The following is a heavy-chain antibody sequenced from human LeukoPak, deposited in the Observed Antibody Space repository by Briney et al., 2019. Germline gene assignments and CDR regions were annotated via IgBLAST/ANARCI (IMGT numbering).Heavy chain of an antibody. CDR3: VREAGYCAPVCVKTNWFDP. CDR2: ISNGKT. Sequence: GGSLRLSCAASGFTFTNYGMNWVRQPPGKGLEWVAAISNGKTYYADSVRGRFAISRDDSTNTVYLHMNSLRDEDTALYHCVREAGYCAPVCVKTNWFDPWGQGTLVTVSS. CDR1: GFTFTNYG. J-gene: IGHJ5*02. D-gene: IGHD2-15*01. V-gene: IGHV3-23*01.